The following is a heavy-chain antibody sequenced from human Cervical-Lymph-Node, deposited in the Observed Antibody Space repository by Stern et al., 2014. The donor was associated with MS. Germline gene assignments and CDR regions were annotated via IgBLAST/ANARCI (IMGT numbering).Heavy chain of an antibody. CDR2: IVVGSGNT. Sequence: QLLESGPEVKKPGTSVKVSCKASGFTFTSSAVQWVRQARGQRLEWIGWIVVGSGNTNYAQKFQERVTITRDMSTSTAYMELSSLRSEDTAVYYCAADPRYYYDSSGYPYWGQGTLVTVSS. V-gene: IGHV1-58*01. J-gene: IGHJ4*02. CDR3: AADPRYYYDSSGYPY. D-gene: IGHD3-22*01. CDR1: GFTFTSSA.